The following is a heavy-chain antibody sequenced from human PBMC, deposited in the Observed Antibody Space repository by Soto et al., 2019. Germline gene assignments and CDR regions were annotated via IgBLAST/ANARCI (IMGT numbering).Heavy chain of an antibody. J-gene: IGHJ4*02. V-gene: IGHV3-23*01. CDR1: GFALSSNG. CDR2: LGGGGIT. Sequence: PGGSLRLSCAASGFALSSNGMTWARQAPGRGLEWVSTLGGGGITYYADSWRGRFTISRDTSENTVYLQMHSLRVEDIAISYCETRGPSMPDRPGNYFDCWGKRTLVT. D-gene: IGHD6-6*01. CDR3: ETRGPSMPDRPGNYFDC.